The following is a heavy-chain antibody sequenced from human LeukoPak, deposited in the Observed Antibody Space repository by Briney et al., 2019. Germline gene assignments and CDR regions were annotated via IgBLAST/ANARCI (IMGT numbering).Heavy chain of an antibody. Sequence: GASVKVSCKASGYTFTSYAMHWVRQAPGQRLEWMGWINAGNGNTKYSQKFQGRVTITRDTSASTAYMELSSLRSEDTAVYYCARDGGSTIYYYYYGMDVWAKGPRSPSP. CDR1: GYTFTSYA. D-gene: IGHD1-14*01. CDR3: ARDGGSTIYYYYYGMDV. J-gene: IGHJ6*02. V-gene: IGHV1-3*01. CDR2: INAGNGNT.